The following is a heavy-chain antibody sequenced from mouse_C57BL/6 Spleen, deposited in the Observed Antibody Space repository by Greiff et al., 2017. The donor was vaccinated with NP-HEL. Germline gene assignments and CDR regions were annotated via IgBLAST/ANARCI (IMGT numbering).Heavy chain of an antibody. Sequence: EVMLVESGGGLVKPGGSLKLSCAASGFTFSDYGMHWVRQAPEKGLEWVAYISSGSSTIYYADTVKGRFTISRDNATNTLFLQMTSLRSEDTAMYYCARRRLRQEGYYLDYWGQGTTLTVAS. CDR1: GFTFSDYG. CDR2: ISSGSSTI. CDR3: ARRRLRQEGYYLDY. J-gene: IGHJ2*01. D-gene: IGHD2-2*01. V-gene: IGHV5-17*01.